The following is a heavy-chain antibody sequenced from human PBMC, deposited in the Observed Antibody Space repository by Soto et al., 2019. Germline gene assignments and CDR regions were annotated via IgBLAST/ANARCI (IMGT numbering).Heavy chain of an antibody. V-gene: IGHV4-34*01. CDR3: AKDIGSSGWYWSATLDY. CDR2: INHSGST. J-gene: IGHJ4*02. D-gene: IGHD6-13*01. Sequence: PSETLSLTCAVYGGSFSGYYWSWIRQPPGKGLEWIGEINHSGSTNYNPSLKSRVTISVDTSKNQFSLKLSSVTAADTAVYYCAKDIGSSGWYWSATLDYWGQGTLVTVS. CDR1: GGSFSGYY.